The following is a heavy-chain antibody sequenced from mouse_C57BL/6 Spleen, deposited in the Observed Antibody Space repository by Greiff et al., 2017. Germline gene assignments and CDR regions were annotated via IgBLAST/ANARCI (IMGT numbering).Heavy chain of an antibody. J-gene: IGHJ1*03. CDR2: INPYNGGT. Sequence: VQLQQSGPVLVKPGASVKMSCKASGYTFTDYYMNWVKQSHGKSLEWIGVINPYNGGTSYNQKFKGKATLTVDKSSSTAYMELNSLTSEDSAVYYCASSRDYDGWYFDVWGTGTTVTVSS. V-gene: IGHV1-19*01. D-gene: IGHD2-4*01. CDR1: GYTFTDYY. CDR3: ASSRDYDGWYFDV.